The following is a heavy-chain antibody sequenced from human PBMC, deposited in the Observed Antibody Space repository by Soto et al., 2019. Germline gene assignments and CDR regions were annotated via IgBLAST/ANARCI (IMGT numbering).Heavy chain of an antibody. V-gene: IGHV1-18*04. D-gene: IGHD1-26*01. J-gene: IGHJ4*02. Sequence: QVQLVQSGPEVESPGASVKVSCKACGYTFSNFGSNWVRQAPGQGLEWMGWITPYNGNANYAQKHQDRLTITTDTSTNTAYLELRSLRSDDTAVYFCARARMYSGAYHDYWGQGTLVTVSS. CDR2: ITPYNGNA. CDR1: GYTFSNFG. CDR3: ARARMYSGAYHDY.